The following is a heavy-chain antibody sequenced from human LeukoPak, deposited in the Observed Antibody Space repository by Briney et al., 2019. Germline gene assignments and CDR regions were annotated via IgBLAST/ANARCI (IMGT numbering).Heavy chain of an antibody. CDR1: GYTFTGYY. D-gene: IGHD2-15*01. Sequence: ASLKVSCKASGYTFTGYYMHWVRQAPGQGLEWMGRINPNSGDTNYAQTLQGRVTLSRDTAISTVYMELTGLKSDDTAVNYCARDGGYCRSGSCSRYFYYGLDVWGQGTTVTVSS. CDR2: INPNSGDT. J-gene: IGHJ6*01. CDR3: ARDGGYCRSGSCSRYFYYGLDV. V-gene: IGHV1-2*06.